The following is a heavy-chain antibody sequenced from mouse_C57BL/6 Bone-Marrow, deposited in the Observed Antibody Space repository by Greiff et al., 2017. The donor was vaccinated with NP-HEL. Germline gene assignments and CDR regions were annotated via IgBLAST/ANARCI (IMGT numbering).Heavy chain of an antibody. CDR1: GYTFTDYN. D-gene: IGHD2-4*01. V-gene: IGHV1-22*01. CDR3: ARIYYDDDWYFDV. Sequence: VQLQQSGPELVKPGASVKMSCKASGYTFTDYNMHWVKQSHGKSLEWIGYINPNNGGTSYNQKFKGKATLTVNKSSSTAYMELRSLTSEDSAVYYCARIYYDDDWYFDVWGTGTTVTVSS. J-gene: IGHJ1*03. CDR2: INPNNGGT.